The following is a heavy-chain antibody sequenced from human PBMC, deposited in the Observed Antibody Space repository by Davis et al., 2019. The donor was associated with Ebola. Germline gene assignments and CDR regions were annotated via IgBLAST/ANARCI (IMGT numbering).Heavy chain of an antibody. V-gene: IGHV1-69*02. CDR2: IIPILGIA. Sequence: SVKVSCKASGGTFSSYTISWVRQAPGQGLEWMGRIIPILGIANYAQKFQGRVTITADKSTSTAYMELSSLRSEDTAVYYCATEYYYDSSGYSSWGRGTLVTVSS. CDR3: ATEYYYDSSGYSS. CDR1: GGTFSSYT. J-gene: IGHJ2*01. D-gene: IGHD3-22*01.